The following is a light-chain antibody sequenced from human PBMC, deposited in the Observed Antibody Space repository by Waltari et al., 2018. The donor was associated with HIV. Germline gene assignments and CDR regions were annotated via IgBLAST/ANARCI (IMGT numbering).Light chain of an antibody. Sequence: SVLTQPPSVSGAPGHRVTTPCTGSPPHIGAPYDVPWYQRFPKKAPRLLIYGNINRPSGVPDRFSGSKSGTSASLAISGLQAEDEAYYYCQSYDSNLKVIFGGGTKVTVL. CDR1: PPHIGAPYD. CDR2: GNI. V-gene: IGLV1-40*01. J-gene: IGLJ2*01. CDR3: QSYDSNLKVI.